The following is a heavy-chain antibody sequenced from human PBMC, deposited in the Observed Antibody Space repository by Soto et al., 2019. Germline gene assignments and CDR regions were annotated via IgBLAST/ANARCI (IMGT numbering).Heavy chain of an antibody. V-gene: IGHV4-39*01. D-gene: IGHD6-19*01. J-gene: IGHJ4*01. CDR3: ARHDGFSSGWVFDY. CDR2: IYYHGNT. Sequence: QMQLQESGPGLVKPSETLSLTCAVSGGPISSRTYPPGKSLEWIGTIYYHGNTYSNPSLKSRVTISVDTSNNQLSLRLRSVTAADTAIYYCARHDGFSSGWVFDYWGHGTLVTVSS. CDR1: GGPISSRTY.